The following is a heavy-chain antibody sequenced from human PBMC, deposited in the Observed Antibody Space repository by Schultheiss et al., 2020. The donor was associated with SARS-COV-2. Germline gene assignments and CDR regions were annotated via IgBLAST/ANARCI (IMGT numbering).Heavy chain of an antibody. Sequence: TLSLTCTVSGGSISRGGYYWNWIRQHPGKGLEWIGHIFHSGSTFYNPSLKSRVAISVDTSENQFSLKLSSVSAADTAVYYCARTLPNDYGDYGDPRYYGMDVWGQGTTVTVSS. D-gene: IGHD4-17*01. V-gene: IGHV4-31*03. CDR1: GGSISRGGYY. J-gene: IGHJ6*02. CDR3: ARTLPNDYGDYGDPRYYGMDV. CDR2: IFHSGST.